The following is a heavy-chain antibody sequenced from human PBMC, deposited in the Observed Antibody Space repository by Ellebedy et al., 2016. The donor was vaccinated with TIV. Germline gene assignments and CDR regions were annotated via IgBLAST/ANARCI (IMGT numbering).Heavy chain of an antibody. J-gene: IGHJ1*01. CDR3: ARSHEENTWHWRYQY. V-gene: IGHV4-59*12. CDR1: GGSITNYY. D-gene: IGHD1-1*01. Sequence: SETLSLTXTVSGGSITNYYWTWIRQPPGKGLEWIGNIYYSGSTHYNPSLKSRVGMSLDTSKNQFSLTLSSVTAADTAVYYCARSHEENTWHWRYQYWGRGTLVTVSS. CDR2: IYYSGST.